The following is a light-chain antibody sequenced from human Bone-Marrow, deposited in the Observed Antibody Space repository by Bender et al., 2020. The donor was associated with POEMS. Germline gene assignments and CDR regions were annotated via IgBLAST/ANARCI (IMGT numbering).Light chain of an antibody. V-gene: IGLV2-8*01. CDR3: SAYAGNKNYV. J-gene: IGLJ1*01. CDR1: RSDVGRYDY. Sequence: QSALTQPPSASGSPGQSVTISCTGTRSDVGRYDYVSWYQQHPGKAPKLMIYEVTKRPSGVPDRFSGSESGNTAFLTVSGLQADDEADYYCSAYAGNKNYVFGTGTKVTVL. CDR2: EVT.